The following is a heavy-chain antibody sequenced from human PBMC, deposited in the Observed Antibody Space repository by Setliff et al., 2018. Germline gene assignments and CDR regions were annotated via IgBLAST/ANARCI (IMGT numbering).Heavy chain of an antibody. J-gene: IGHJ4*02. V-gene: IGHV1-69*13. CDR2: IIPIFGTA. CDR3: ARGDYYDSSGYPYY. D-gene: IGHD3-22*01. CDR1: GGTFSSYA. Sequence: SVKVSCKASGGTFSSYAISWVRQAPGQGLEWMGGIIPIFGTANCAQKFQGRVTITADESTSTAYMELSSLRSEDTAVYYCARGDYYDSSGYPYYWGQGTLVTVSS.